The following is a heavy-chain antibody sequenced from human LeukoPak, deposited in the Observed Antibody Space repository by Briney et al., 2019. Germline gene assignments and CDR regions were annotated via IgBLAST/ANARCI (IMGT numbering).Heavy chain of an antibody. V-gene: IGHV1-46*01. CDR2: INPSGGST. D-gene: IGHD3-22*01. J-gene: IGHJ3*02. CDR1: GYTFTSYY. CDR3: ARVKPNYYDSSAYGTFDI. Sequence: VASVKVSCKASGYTFTSYYMHWVRQAPGQGLEWMGIINPSGGSTSYAQKFQGRVTMTRDTSTGTVYMELSSLRSEDTAVYYCARVKPNYYDSSAYGTFDIWGQGTMVTVSS.